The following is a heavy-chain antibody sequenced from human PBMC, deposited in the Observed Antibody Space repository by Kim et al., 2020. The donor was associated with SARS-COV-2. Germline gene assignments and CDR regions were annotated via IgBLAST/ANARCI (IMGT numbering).Heavy chain of an antibody. V-gene: IGHV4-34*01. CDR2: TT. Sequence: TTYYNPSLKRRVTISVDTSKNQFSLRLSSVTAADTAVYYCARVDTTMVQSWGQGALVTVSS. D-gene: IGHD3-10*01. CDR3: ARVDTTMVQS. J-gene: IGHJ4*02.